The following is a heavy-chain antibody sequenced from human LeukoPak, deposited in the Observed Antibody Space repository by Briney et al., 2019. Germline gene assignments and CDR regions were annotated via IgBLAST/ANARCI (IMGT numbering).Heavy chain of an antibody. Sequence: GGSLRLSRAASGFTFSSYGMHWVRQAPGKGLEWVAFIRYDGSNKYYADSVKGRFTISRDNSKNTLYLQMNSLRAEDTAAYYCAKDPKSPAGYSSGWYLPDYWGQGTLVTVSS. D-gene: IGHD6-19*01. J-gene: IGHJ4*02. CDR3: AKDPKSPAGYSSGWYLPDY. V-gene: IGHV3-30*02. CDR2: IRYDGSNK. CDR1: GFTFSSYG.